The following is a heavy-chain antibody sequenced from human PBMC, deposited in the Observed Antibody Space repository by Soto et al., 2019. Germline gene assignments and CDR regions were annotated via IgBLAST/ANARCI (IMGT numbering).Heavy chain of an antibody. CDR2: ISGSGGST. J-gene: IGHJ4*02. CDR1: GFTFSSYA. Sequence: EVQLLESGGGLVQPGGSLRLSCADSGFTFSSYAMSWVRQAPGKGLEWVSAISGSGGSTYYEDSVKGRFTISRDNSKNTLYLQMNSMRDEDTAVYYCAKDRSSWRGYYFDYWVQGTRVTVSS. V-gene: IGHV3-23*01. D-gene: IGHD3-16*01. CDR3: AKDRSSWRGYYFDY.